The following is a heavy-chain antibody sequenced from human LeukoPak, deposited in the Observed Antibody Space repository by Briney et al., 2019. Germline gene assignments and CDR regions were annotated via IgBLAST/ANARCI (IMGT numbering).Heavy chain of an antibody. CDR2: ISGSGGST. Sequence: GGFLRLSCAASGFTFSSYAMSWVRQAPGKGLEWVSAISGSGGSTYYADSVKGRVTISRDNSKNTLYLQMNSLRAEDTAVYYCAKNPLWFGELYFDYWGQGTLVTVSS. J-gene: IGHJ4*02. CDR3: AKNPLWFGELYFDY. V-gene: IGHV3-23*01. CDR1: GFTFSSYA. D-gene: IGHD3-10*01.